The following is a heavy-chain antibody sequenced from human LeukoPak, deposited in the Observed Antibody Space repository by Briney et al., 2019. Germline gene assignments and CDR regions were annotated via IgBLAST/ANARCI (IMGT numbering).Heavy chain of an antibody. J-gene: IGHJ4*02. CDR1: GGSISSYY. V-gene: IGHV4-59*05. CDR2: IYYSGST. D-gene: IGHD3-10*01. CDR3: ARHHDPDGSGSFFDY. Sequence: PSETLSLTCTVSGGSISSYYWSWIRQPPGKGLEWIGSIYYSGSTYYNPSLKSRVTISVDTSKNQFSLKLSSVTAADTAAYYCARHHDPDGSGSFFDYWGQGTLVTVSS.